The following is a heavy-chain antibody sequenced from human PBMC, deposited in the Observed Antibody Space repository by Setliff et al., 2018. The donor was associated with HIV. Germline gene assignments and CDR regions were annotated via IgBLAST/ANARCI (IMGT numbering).Heavy chain of an antibody. CDR1: GVSISSYY. CDR3: ARHSITLVVGVPERDDAFDI. J-gene: IGHJ3*02. Sequence: SETLSLTCSVSGVSISSYYWSWIRQPPGKGLEWIGYIYTSGNTYYNPSLKSRVTISVDTSKNQFSLKLSSVTAADTAVYYCARHSITLVVGVPERDDAFDIWGQGTMVTVSS. D-gene: IGHD3-22*01. V-gene: IGHV4-4*08. CDR2: IYTSGNT.